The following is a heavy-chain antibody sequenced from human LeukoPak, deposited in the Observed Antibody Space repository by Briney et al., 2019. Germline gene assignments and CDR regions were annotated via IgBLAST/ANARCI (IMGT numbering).Heavy chain of an antibody. D-gene: IGHD3-10*01. CDR3: ARDEGSGSYDNWFDP. Sequence: SETLSLTCTVSGYSISSGYYWGWIRQPPGKGLEWIGSIYHSGSTYYNPSLKSRVAISVDTSKNQFSLKLSSVTAADTAVYYCARDEGSGSYDNWFDPWGQGTLVTVSS. CDR1: GYSISSGYY. V-gene: IGHV4-38-2*02. CDR2: IYHSGST. J-gene: IGHJ5*02.